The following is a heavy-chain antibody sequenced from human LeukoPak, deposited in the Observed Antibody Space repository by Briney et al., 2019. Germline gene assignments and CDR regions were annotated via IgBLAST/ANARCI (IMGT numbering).Heavy chain of an antibody. CDR3: ASSGGYYFDY. V-gene: IGHV4-59*12. CDR1: GGSMSSYS. J-gene: IGHJ4*02. CDR2: IYYSGTT. D-gene: IGHD6-19*01. Sequence: SETLSLTCTVSGGSMSSYSWSWIRQPPGKGLEWIGHIYYSGTTNHHPPLKSRVTISVDTSKNQFSLKLNSVTAADTAVYYCASSGGYYFDYWGQGTLVTVSS.